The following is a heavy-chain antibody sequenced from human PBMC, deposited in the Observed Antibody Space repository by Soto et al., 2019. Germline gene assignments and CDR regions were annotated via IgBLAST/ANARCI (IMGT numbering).Heavy chain of an antibody. D-gene: IGHD2-2*01. Sequence: SETRSLTCTFSVFSIISYYWGWVRQPPVKGLEWIGYIYYGGSTNYNPYLESRVTISVDTSKKQVSLKLSSVSAADTAIYFCEEYCSSYICTEDNYFGLEVWGPGTTVNVSS. CDR2: IYYGGST. V-gene: IGHV4-59*01. J-gene: IGHJ6*01. CDR1: VFSIISYY. CDR3: EEYCSSYICTEDNYFGLEV.